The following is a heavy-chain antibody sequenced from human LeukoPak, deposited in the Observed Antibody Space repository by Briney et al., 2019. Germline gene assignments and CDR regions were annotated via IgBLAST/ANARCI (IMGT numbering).Heavy chain of an antibody. CDR2: ISLNSGSI. Sequence: GRSLRLSCAASGFTFDDYGMDSVRQAPGEGLEWVSGISLNSGSIGYADSVKGRFTISRDNAKNSLYLQMNSLRAEDTALYYCAKDRSSSWYWGAFDIWGQGTMVTVSS. CDR3: AKDRSSSWYWGAFDI. D-gene: IGHD6-13*01. V-gene: IGHV3-9*01. J-gene: IGHJ3*02. CDR1: GFTFDDYG.